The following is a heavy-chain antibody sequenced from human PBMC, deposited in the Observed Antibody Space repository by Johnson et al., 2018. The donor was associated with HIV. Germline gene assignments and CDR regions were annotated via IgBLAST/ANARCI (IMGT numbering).Heavy chain of an antibody. J-gene: IGHJ3*02. Sequence: VQLVESGGGVVQPGRSLRLSCAASGFTFSSYGMHWVRQAPGKGLEWVAFIRYDGSNKYYADSVKGRFTISRDNSKNTLYLQMNSLRAEDTAVYYCAKVGGRHGYGDYLGAFDIWGQGTMVTVSS. CDR3: AKVGGRHGYGDYLGAFDI. V-gene: IGHV3-30*02. CDR1: GFTFSSYG. D-gene: IGHD4-17*01. CDR2: IRYDGSNK.